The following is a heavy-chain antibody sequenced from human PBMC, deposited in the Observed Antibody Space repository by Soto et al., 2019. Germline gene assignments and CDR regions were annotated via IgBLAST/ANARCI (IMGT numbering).Heavy chain of an antibody. CDR2: ISHTGTA. J-gene: IGHJ3*01. CDR3: ARLAYDSSVSNSYGDDVFDL. CDR1: GGSLSDNDYY. Sequence: SETLSLTCTVSGGSLSDNDYYWSWIRQPPGKGLEWIGTISHTGTAYYNPSLESRVAISVDTSENQFSLDLSSVTAADTAVYYCARLAYDSSVSNSYGDDVFDLWGQGTLVTV. D-gene: IGHD3-22*01. V-gene: IGHV4-39*01.